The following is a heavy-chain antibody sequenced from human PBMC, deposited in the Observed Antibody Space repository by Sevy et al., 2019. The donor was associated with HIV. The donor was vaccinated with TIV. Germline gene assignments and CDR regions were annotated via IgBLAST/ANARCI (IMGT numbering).Heavy chain of an antibody. CDR1: GGSISSGDYY. Sequence: SETLSLTCTVSGGSISSGDYYWSWIRQPPGKGLEWIGYIYYSWSTYYNPSLKSRVTISVDTSKNQFSLKLSSVTAADTAVYYCAREVAAVHNWFDPWGQGTLVTVSS. CDR2: IYYSWST. CDR3: AREVAAVHNWFDP. D-gene: IGHD6-13*01. V-gene: IGHV4-30-4*01. J-gene: IGHJ5*02.